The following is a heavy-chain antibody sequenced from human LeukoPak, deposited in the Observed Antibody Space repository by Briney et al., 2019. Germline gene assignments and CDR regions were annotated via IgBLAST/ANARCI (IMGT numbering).Heavy chain of an antibody. CDR2: ITGSGGST. J-gene: IGHJ4*02. V-gene: IGHV3-23*01. CDR1: GFTFSTYA. Sequence: PGRSLRLSCAASGFTFSTYAMSWVRQAPGKGLEWVSTITGSGGSTYYADSVKGRFTISRDNSKNTLYLQMNSLRAEDTAVYYCAKLVVVITPFDYWGQGTLVTVSS. CDR3: AKLVVVITPFDY. D-gene: IGHD3-22*01.